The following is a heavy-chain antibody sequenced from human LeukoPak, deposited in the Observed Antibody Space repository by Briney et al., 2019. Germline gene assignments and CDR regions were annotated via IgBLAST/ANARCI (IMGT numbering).Heavy chain of an antibody. J-gene: IGHJ4*02. D-gene: IGHD1-26*01. CDR1: GFTFSSYG. CDR3: AKDLSGSYLDY. V-gene: IGHV3-33*06. Sequence: GGSLRLSCAASGFTFSSYGMHWVRQAPGKGLEWVAVIWYDGSNKYYADSVKGRSTISRDNSKNTLYLQMNSLRAEDTAVYYCAKDLSGSYLDYWGQGTLVTVSS. CDR2: IWYDGSNK.